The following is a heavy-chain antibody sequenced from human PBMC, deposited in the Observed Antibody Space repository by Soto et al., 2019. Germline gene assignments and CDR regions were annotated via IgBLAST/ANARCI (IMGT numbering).Heavy chain of an antibody. CDR1: GGSISSGGYS. D-gene: IGHD2-15*01. J-gene: IGHJ5*02. CDR3: ARQDRVVVEGRWFDP. CDR2: IYHSGST. Sequence: SETLSLTCAVSGGSISSGGYSWSWIRQPPGKGLEWIGYIYHSGSTYYNPSLKSRVTISVDRSKNQFSLKLSSVTAADTAVYYCARQDRVVVEGRWFDPWGQGTLVTVSS. V-gene: IGHV4-30-2*01.